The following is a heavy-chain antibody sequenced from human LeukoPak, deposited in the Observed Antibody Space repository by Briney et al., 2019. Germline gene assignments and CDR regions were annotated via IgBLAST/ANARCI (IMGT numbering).Heavy chain of an antibody. CDR3: ARGPRIRGVPIMRVYYYGMDV. CDR2: INGTSREI. Sequence: GGSLRLSCTASGFIFNNFAMTWVRRAPGKGLEWVSTINGTSREIWYADSVKGRFTISRDNSRNTLYLQMNSLRVDDTATYYCARGPRIRGVPIMRVYYYGMDVWGQGTTVTVSS. D-gene: IGHD3-10*01. CDR1: GFIFNNFA. J-gene: IGHJ6*02. V-gene: IGHV3-23*01.